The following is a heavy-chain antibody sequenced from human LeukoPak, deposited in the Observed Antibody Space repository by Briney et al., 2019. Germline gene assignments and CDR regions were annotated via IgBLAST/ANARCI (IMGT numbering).Heavy chain of an antibody. CDR3: ARVRVVGYYGSGSYISRENYFDY. CDR2: IYTSGST. V-gene: IGHV4-4*07. CDR1: GGSISSYY. Sequence: SETLSLTCTVSGGSISSYYWSWIRQPAGKGLEWIGRIYTSGSTNYNPSLKSRVTMSVGTSKNQFSLKLSSVTAADTAVYYCARVRVVGYYGSGSYISRENYFDYWGQGTLVTVSS. J-gene: IGHJ4*02. D-gene: IGHD3-10*01.